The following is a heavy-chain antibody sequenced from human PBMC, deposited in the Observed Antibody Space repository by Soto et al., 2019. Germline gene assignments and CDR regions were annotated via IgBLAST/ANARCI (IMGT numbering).Heavy chain of an antibody. V-gene: IGHV4-30-4*01. CDR3: ASAPSGTGEDIVPTNYFDY. D-gene: IGHD5-12*01. Sequence: PSETLSLTCTVSGGSISSGDYFWSWIRQPPGKGLEWIGNIYYSGSTYYNPSLKSRVSISVDTSKNQFSLKLSSVTAADTAVYYCASAPSGTGEDIVPTNYFDYWGQGTLVTVSS. CDR2: IYYSGST. J-gene: IGHJ4*02. CDR1: GGSISSGDYF.